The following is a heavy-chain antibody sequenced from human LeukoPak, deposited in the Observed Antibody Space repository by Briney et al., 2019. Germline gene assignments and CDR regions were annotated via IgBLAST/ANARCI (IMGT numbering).Heavy chain of an antibody. D-gene: IGHD6-13*01. CDR1: GFTFSSYT. V-gene: IGHV3-21*01. Sequence: GGSLRLSCAASGFTFSSYTMNWVRQAPGKGLEWVSSISGSNRHKYYADSVKGRFTISRDNTKNSLYLQMNSLRAEDTAVYYCARTANFAAGYYIDYWGQGTLVTVSS. J-gene: IGHJ4*02. CDR2: ISGSNRHK. CDR3: ARTANFAAGYYIDY.